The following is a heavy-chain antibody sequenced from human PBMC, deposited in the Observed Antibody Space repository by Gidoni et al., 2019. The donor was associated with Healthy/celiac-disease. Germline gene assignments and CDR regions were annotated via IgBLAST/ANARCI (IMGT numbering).Heavy chain of an antibody. D-gene: IGHD3-3*01. V-gene: IGHV3-7*01. J-gene: IGHJ4*02. Sequence: EVQLVESGGGLVQPGGSLRLSCAASGFTFSSYWMSWVRQAPGKGLEWVANIKQDGSEKYYVDSVKGRFTISRDNAKNSLYLQMNSLRAEDTAVYYCARFLGEWLFPYYFDYWGQGTLVTVSS. CDR2: IKQDGSEK. CDR1: GFTFSSYW. CDR3: ARFLGEWLFPYYFDY.